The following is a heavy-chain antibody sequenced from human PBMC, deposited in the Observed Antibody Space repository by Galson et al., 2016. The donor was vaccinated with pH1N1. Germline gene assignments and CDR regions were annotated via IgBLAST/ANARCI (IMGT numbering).Heavy chain of an antibody. J-gene: IGHJ4*02. V-gene: IGHV1-2*06. CDR1: GYRFSGYY. CDR3: ARPAMTGYLDH. CDR2: INPSSGGT. D-gene: IGHD2-2*01. Sequence: SVKVSCKASGYRFSGYYMHWVRQAPGQGLEWMGRINPSSGGTKFAQKFQGRVTMTRDTSITTAYMELSRLASDDAAVYYCARPAMTGYLDHWGQGTLVTVSS.